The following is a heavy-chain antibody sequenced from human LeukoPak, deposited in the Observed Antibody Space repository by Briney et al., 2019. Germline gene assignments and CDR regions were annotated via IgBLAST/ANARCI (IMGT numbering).Heavy chain of an antibody. CDR1: GFNFKTYW. CDR3: AKSHDYGGQRSDFDY. CDR2: IKEDGSKK. Sequence: GGSLRLSCAASGFNFKTYWMSWVRQVPRQGLEWVANIKEDGSKKYYADSVTGRFTISRDNARNSLYLQMNSLSAEDTAVYYCAKSHDYGGQRSDFDYWGQGTLVTVSS. J-gene: IGHJ4*02. V-gene: IGHV3-7*03. D-gene: IGHD4-17*01.